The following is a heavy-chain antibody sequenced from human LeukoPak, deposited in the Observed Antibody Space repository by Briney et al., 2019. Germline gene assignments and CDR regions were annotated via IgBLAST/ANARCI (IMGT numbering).Heavy chain of an antibody. D-gene: IGHD5-12*01. CDR2: ISCYNGDT. Sequence: ASVKVSCKASGYTFTHHGISWVRQAPGQGLEWMGWISCYNGDTMYAQNVQGRATMTTDTSTTTAYIELRSLPSDDTAMYYCARDPSNSAGYHAHFDSWGQGTLVTVSS. V-gene: IGHV1-18*04. CDR1: GYTFTHHG. CDR3: ARDPSNSAGYHAHFDS. J-gene: IGHJ4*02.